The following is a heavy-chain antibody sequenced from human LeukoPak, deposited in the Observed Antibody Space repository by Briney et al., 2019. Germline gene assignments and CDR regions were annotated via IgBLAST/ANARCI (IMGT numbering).Heavy chain of an antibody. D-gene: IGHD5-12*01. J-gene: IGHJ4*02. CDR2: ISGSGGST. CDR3: AKDLVGYSGYRSLDY. V-gene: IGHV3-23*01. Sequence: GGSLRLSCAASGFTFSSYAMSWVRQAPGKGLEWVSAISGSGGSTYYADSVKGRFTISRDNSKNTLYLQMNSLRAEDTAVYYCAKDLVGYSGYRSLDYWGQGTLVTVSS. CDR1: GFTFSSYA.